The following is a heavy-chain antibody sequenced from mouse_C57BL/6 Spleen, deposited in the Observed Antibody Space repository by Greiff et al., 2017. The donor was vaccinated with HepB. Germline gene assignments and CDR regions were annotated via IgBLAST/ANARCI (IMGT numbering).Heavy chain of an antibody. CDR3: ARSLDGGDY. V-gene: IGHV1-19*01. CDR1: GYTFTDYY. J-gene: IGHJ2*01. Sequence: EVQLQQSGPVLVKPGASVKMSCKASGYTFTDYYMNWVKQSHGKSLEWIGVINPYNGGTSYNQKFKGKATLTVDKSSSTAYMELNSLASEDSAVSSCARSLDGGDYWGQGTTRTVAS. D-gene: IGHD1-2*01. CDR2: INPYNGGT.